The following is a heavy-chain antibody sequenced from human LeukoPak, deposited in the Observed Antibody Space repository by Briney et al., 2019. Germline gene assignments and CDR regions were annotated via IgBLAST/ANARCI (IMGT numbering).Heavy chain of an antibody. Sequence: PAGSLRFSCAASGFTFCDYYMSWIRQGPGQGLEGVLYISSSGSTTYYADSVKGRFTRSRDNAKNSPSLQMNSLRAEDTAVYYCARDPLYYYDGDAFDIWGQGTMVTVSS. V-gene: IGHV3-11*01. CDR2: ISSSGSTT. CDR1: GFTFCDYY. J-gene: IGHJ3*02. CDR3: ARDPLYYYDGDAFDI. D-gene: IGHD3-22*01.